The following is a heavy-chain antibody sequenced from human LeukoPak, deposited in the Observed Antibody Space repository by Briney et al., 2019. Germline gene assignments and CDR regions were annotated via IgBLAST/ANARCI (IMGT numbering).Heavy chain of an antibody. Sequence: ASVKVSCKASGYTCTSYAISWVRQAPGQGLEWMGWISAYNGNTDYAQKVQGRITLTTDTSTTTAYMDLRSLRSDDTAVYYCARGEDFDYWGQGTLVTVSS. V-gene: IGHV1-18*01. CDR3: ARGEDFDY. J-gene: IGHJ4*02. CDR1: GYTCTSYA. CDR2: ISAYNGNT. D-gene: IGHD3-16*01.